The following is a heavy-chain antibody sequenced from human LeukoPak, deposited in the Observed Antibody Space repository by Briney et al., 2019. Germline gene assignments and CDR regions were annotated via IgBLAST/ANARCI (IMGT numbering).Heavy chain of an antibody. Sequence: ASVSVSCKASGYAFSRVSVTWVREAPGRGLEGLGWISPHTGNTSYSEKFQGRVTITRDPSTNTAYMELRSLKSDDTAVYYCANPSSSWHDAFDMWGQGTMVIVSS. J-gene: IGHJ3*02. D-gene: IGHD6-19*01. CDR3: ANPSSSWHDAFDM. CDR2: ISPHTGNT. V-gene: IGHV1-18*01. CDR1: GYAFSRVS.